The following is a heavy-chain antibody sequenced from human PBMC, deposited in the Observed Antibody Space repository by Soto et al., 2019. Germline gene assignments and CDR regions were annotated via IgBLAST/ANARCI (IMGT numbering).Heavy chain of an antibody. CDR3: ARDRVRGVIIKGGYYYYYGMDV. V-gene: IGHV3-33*01. CDR2: IWYDGSNK. J-gene: IGHJ6*02. Sequence: QVQLVESGGGVVQPGRSLRLSCAASGFTFSSYGMHWVRQAPGKGLEWVAVIWYDGSNKYYADSVKGRVTISRDNSKKTLYLQMNRLRAEDTAVYYCARDRVRGVIIKGGYYYYYGMDVWGQGTTVTVSS. D-gene: IGHD3-10*01. CDR1: GFTFSSYG.